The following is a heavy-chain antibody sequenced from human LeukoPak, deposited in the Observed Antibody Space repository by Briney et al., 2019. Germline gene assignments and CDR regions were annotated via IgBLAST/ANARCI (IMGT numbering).Heavy chain of an antibody. V-gene: IGHV1-69*05. CDR2: IIPIFGTA. CDR3: ARGVIARDGYNKIDYYYYYYMDV. Sequence: ASVKVSCKASGGTFSSYAISWVRQAPGQGLEWMGGIIPIFGTANYAQKFQGRVTITTDESTSTAYMELSSLRSEDTAVYYCARGVIARDGYNKIDYYYYYYMDVWGKGTTVTVSS. CDR1: GGTFSSYA. D-gene: IGHD5-24*01. J-gene: IGHJ6*03.